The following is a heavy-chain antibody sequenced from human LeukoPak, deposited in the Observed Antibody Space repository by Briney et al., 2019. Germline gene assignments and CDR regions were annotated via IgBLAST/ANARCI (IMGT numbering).Heavy chain of an antibody. CDR3: ARGPARVFSYYDSSGRHPDY. V-gene: IGHV4-34*01. CDR2: INHSGST. CDR1: GLTFSSYG. D-gene: IGHD3-22*01. J-gene: IGHJ4*02. Sequence: PGGSLRLSCAASGLTFSSYGMHWVRQPPGKGLEWIGEINHSGSTNYNPSLKSRVTISVDTSKNQFSLKLSSVTAADTAVYYCARGPARVFSYYDSSGRHPDYWGQGTLVTVSS.